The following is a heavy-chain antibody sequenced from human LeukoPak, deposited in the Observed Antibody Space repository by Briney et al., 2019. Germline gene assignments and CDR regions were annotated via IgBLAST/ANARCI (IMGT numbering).Heavy chain of an antibody. V-gene: IGHV1-2*02. Sequence: ASVKVSCKASGYSFSGYYIHWVRQAPGQGLEWMGWIHPISGGTNDAQKFQGRVTMTRDTSISAAYMELSRLRSDDTAVYYCARSERIEQWLELDYWGQGTLVTVSS. D-gene: IGHD6-19*01. J-gene: IGHJ4*02. CDR2: IHPISGGT. CDR1: GYSFSGYY. CDR3: ARSERIEQWLELDY.